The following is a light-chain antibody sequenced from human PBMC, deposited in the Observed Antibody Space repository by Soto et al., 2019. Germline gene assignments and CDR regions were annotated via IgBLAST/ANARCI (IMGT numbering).Light chain of an antibody. CDR2: SAS. V-gene: IGKV3-15*01. J-gene: IGKJ4*01. CDR3: QQYNAWPLT. CDR1: QSLSNN. Sequence: EIVMTQSPVTLSVSPGERTTLSCRASQSLSNNLAWYQQKPGQAPRLLIYSASTRATGIPARFSGSGSGTDSTLTITSLQSEDFAVYYCQQYNAWPLTFGGGTRVETK.